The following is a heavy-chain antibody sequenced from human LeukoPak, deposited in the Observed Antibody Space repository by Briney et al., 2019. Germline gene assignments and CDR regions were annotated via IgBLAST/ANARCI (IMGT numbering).Heavy chain of an antibody. CDR2: IRSSSSYI. Sequence: GGTLRLSCAASGFTFSSYGMSWVRQAPGKGLEWTSSIRSSSSYIYYADSVTGRFTISRDNAKNSLYLQMNSLRAEDTAVYYCARRATTERGHSYGLDYWGQGPLVTVSS. CDR1: GFTFSSYG. V-gene: IGHV3-21*01. J-gene: IGHJ4*02. CDR3: ARRATTERGHSYGLDY. D-gene: IGHD5-18*01.